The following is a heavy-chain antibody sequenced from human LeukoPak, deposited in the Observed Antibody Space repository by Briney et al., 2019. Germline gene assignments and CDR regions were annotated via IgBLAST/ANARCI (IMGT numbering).Heavy chain of an antibody. CDR2: ISSSSSYI. D-gene: IGHD6-13*01. CDR1: GFTFSSYS. Sequence: GGSLRLSCAASGFTFSSYSMNWVRQAPGKGLEWVSSISSSSSYIYYADSVKGRFTISRDNAKNSLYLQMNSLRAEDTAVYYCARDRRKGQLTDWGQGTLVAVSS. V-gene: IGHV3-21*01. CDR3: ARDRRKGQLTD. J-gene: IGHJ4*02.